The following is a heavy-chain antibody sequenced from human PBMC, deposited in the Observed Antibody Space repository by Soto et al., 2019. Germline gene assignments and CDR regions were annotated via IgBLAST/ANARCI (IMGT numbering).Heavy chain of an antibody. J-gene: IGHJ5*02. CDR2: INPSGGST. CDR3: ARDQKGQCSGGSCYNNWFDP. V-gene: IGHV1-46*03. D-gene: IGHD2-15*01. Sequence: ASVKVSCKASGYTFTSYYMHWVRQAPGQGLEWMGIINPSGGSTSYAQKFQGRVTMTRDTSTSTVYMELSSLRSEDTAVYYCARDQKGQCSGGSCYNNWFDPWGQGTLVTVSS. CDR1: GYTFTSYY.